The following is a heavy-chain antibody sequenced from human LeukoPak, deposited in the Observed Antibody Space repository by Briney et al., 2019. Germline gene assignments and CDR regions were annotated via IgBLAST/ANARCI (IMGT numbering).Heavy chain of an antibody. CDR1: GATFSSQT. Sequence: PGGSLRLSGAASGATFSSQTRNWVRQAPGKGLEWISYLSNTGSVIYYADSVKGRFTTSRDNAKNSLYLQMNSLSAEDTAVYYCARNLPAADYWGQGTLVTVSS. CDR2: LSNTGSVI. CDR3: ARNLPAADY. J-gene: IGHJ4*02. V-gene: IGHV3-48*04.